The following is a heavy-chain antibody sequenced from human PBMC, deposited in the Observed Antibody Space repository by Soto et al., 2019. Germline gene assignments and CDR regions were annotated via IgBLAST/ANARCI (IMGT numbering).Heavy chain of an antibody. J-gene: IGHJ3*02. CDR3: AKDIGAPTTGTKCLDI. Sequence: EVQLLESRGGLVQSGGSLRLSCAASGFTFSSYAMSWVRQAPWKGLEWVSAISGSGGSTYYADSVKGRFTISRDNSKNTLYLQMNSQRAEDTAVYYCAKDIGAPTTGTKCLDIWGQGTMVTVSS. D-gene: IGHD1-1*01. CDR1: GFTFSSYA. CDR2: ISGSGGST. V-gene: IGHV3-23*01.